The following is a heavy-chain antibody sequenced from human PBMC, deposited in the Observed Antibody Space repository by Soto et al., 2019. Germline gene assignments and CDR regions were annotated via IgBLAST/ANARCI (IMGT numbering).Heavy chain of an antibody. CDR1: DGSISSYY. CDR3: ARVTLGYCSSTSCPSEYAFDI. D-gene: IGHD2-2*01. CDR2: IYYSGST. V-gene: IGHV4-59*01. J-gene: IGHJ3*02. Sequence: SQTMSLACTVSDGSISSYYWSWIRQPPGKGLEWIGYIYYSGSTNYNPSLKSRVTISVDTSKNQFSLKLSSVTAADTAVYYCARVTLGYCSSTSCPSEYAFDIWGQGTMVTVSS.